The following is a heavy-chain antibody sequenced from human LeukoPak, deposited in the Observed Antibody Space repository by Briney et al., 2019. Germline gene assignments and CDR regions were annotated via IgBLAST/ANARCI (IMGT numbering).Heavy chain of an antibody. V-gene: IGHV3-53*01. Sequence: PGGSLRLSCAASGFSFSTYAMHWVRQAPGKGLEWVSVIYSGGSTYYADSVKGRFTISRDNSKNTVYLQMSNLRAEDTAVYYCARGLWGPQGFWGQGTLVTVSS. J-gene: IGHJ4*02. CDR1: GFSFSTYA. D-gene: IGHD3-16*01. CDR2: IYSGGST. CDR3: ARGLWGPQGF.